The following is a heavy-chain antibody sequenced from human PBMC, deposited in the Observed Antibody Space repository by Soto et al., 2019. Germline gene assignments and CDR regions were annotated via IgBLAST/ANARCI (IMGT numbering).Heavy chain of an antibody. J-gene: IGHJ3*02. CDR1: GGYISSGGYY. D-gene: IGHD3-9*01. Sequence: PSETLSLTCTVSGGYISSGGYYWSWIRQHQGKGLEWIGYIYYSGSTSYNPSLKSRVTISVDTSKNQFSLKLSSVTAADTAVYYCARDRGGDILTGYYFSAFDIWGQGTMVTVSS. CDR2: IYYSGST. CDR3: ARDRGGDILTGYYFSAFDI. V-gene: IGHV4-31*03.